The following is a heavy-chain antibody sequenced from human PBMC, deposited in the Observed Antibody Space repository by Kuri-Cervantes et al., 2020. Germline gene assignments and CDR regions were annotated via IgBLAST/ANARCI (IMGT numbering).Heavy chain of an antibody. Sequence: GESLKISCTASGFIFGDYVINWVRRAPGKGLEWVGFIRSKAYGGTTEYAASVKGRFTISRDDSKSIAYLQMNSLKTEDTAVYYCTSSMVRGVIIDNYWGQGTLVTVSS. CDR2: IRSKAYGGTT. D-gene: IGHD3-10*01. V-gene: IGHV3-49*04. CDR1: GFIFGDYV. CDR3: TSSMVRGVIIDNY. J-gene: IGHJ4*02.